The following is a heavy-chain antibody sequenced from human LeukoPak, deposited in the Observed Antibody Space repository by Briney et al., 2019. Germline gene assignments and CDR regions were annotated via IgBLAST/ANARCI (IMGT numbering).Heavy chain of an antibody. J-gene: IGHJ2*01. CDR1: GSMFTTYG. D-gene: IGHD1-14*01. Sequence: PGGSLRLSCAVSGSMFTTYGIHWVRQAPGKGLEWVAVISYDGSNKFYADSVKGRFTVSRDNAKDTLYLQMNSLRAEDTAVYYCARVETGQWYFDLWGRGTLVTVSS. V-gene: IGHV3-30*12. CDR3: ARVETGQWYFDL. CDR2: ISYDGSNK.